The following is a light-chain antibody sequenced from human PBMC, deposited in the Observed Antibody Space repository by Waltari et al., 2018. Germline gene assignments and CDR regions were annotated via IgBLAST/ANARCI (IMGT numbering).Light chain of an antibody. CDR2: DVT. J-gene: IGLJ2*01. Sequence: QSALTQPASVSGSPGQSIPISCTGTSSDVGGYNYVSWYPQHPARATKLMIYDVTNRPSGVSYRVSGSKSGNTASLTISGLQAEDEADYYCSSYTSSSTVVFGGGTKLTVL. V-gene: IGLV2-14*03. CDR3: SSYTSSSTVV. CDR1: SSDVGGYNY.